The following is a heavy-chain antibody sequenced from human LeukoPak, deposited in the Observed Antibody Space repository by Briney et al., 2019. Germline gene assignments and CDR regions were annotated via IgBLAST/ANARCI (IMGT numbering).Heavy chain of an antibody. Sequence: KSSETLSLTCTVSGSTISAYYWSWIRQPPGKGLEWLGYIFYTGSTNYNPSLKSRVTISLDTSKNQFSLHLSSVTAADTAVYYCARGPDCSSTTCYNWGFDYWGQGTLVTVSS. D-gene: IGHD2-2*02. V-gene: IGHV4-59*12. CDR2: IFYTGST. CDR1: GSTISAYY. CDR3: ARGPDCSSTTCYNWGFDY. J-gene: IGHJ4*02.